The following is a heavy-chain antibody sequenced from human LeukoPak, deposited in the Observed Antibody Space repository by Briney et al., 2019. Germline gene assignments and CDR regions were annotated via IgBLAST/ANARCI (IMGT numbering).Heavy chain of an antibody. Sequence: SETLSLTCTVSGYSISNGIYWGWIRQPPGKGLEWIGTISHTGSTYYNPSLKSRVTISVDTSMNQFSLKLRSVTAADTAVYYCARNFWTYYFDYWGQGTLVTVSS. D-gene: IGHD3/OR15-3a*01. CDR1: GYSISNGIY. CDR3: ARNFWTYYFDY. J-gene: IGHJ4*02. CDR2: ISHTGST. V-gene: IGHV4-38-2*02.